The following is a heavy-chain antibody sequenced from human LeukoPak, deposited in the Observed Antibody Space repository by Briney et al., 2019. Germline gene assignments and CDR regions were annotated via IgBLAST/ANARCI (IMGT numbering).Heavy chain of an antibody. CDR2: ISYDGSNK. Sequence: PGGSLRLSCAASGFTFSSYAMHWVRQAPGKGLEWVAVISYDGSNKYYADSVKGRFTISRDNSKNTLYLQMNSLRAEDTAVYYCAKERRDFDYWGQGTLVTVSS. CDR3: AKERRDFDY. CDR1: GFTFSSYA. V-gene: IGHV3-30*04. J-gene: IGHJ4*02.